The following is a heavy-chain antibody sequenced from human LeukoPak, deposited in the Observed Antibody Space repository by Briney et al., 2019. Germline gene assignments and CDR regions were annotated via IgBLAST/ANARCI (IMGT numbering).Heavy chain of an antibody. J-gene: IGHJ5*02. CDR3: ARGALQSGGLNWFDP. CDR1: GGSIRNSSYY. D-gene: IGHD6-19*01. Sequence: SETLSLTCTVSGGSIRNSSYYWGWLRQPPGKRLEWFGEIYHSGRIYYNPSLKSRVSISVDTSKSQFSLKLSSVTAADTAVYYCARGALQSGGLNWFDPWGQGTLVTVSS. V-gene: IGHV4-39*07. CDR2: IYHSGRI.